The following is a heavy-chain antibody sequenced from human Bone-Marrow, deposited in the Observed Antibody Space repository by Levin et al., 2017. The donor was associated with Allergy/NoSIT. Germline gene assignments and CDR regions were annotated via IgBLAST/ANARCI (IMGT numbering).Heavy chain of an antibody. J-gene: IGHJ4*02. CDR1: GGSIRSGDYY. Sequence: SVTLSLTCTVSGGSIRSGDYYWTWIRQPPGKGLEWIGYIYNSGSAYYNASLKSRLTISLDTAKNQFSLNLSSVTGADTAVYYCARATTWAPQIDDWGRGTLVTVSS. CDR2: IYNSGSA. D-gene: IGHD1-14*01. V-gene: IGHV4-30-4*01. CDR3: ARATTWAPQIDD.